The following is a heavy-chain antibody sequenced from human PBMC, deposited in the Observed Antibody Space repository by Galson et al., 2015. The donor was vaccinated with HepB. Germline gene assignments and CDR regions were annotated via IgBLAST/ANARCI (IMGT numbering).Heavy chain of an antibody. CDR1: GGSFSGNY. CDR3: ASPVVTPGRFDI. D-gene: IGHD4-23*01. Sequence: ETLPLTCAVYGGSFSGNYWSWIRQPPGKGLEWIGEINHSGSTNYNPSLKSRVTISVDTSKNQFSLKLRSVTAADTAVYYCASPVVTPGRFDIWGQGTVVTVSS. CDR2: INHSGST. J-gene: IGHJ3*02. V-gene: IGHV4-34*01.